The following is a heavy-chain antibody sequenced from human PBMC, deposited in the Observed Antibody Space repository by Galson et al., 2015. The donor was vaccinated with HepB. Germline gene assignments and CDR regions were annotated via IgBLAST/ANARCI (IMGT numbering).Heavy chain of an antibody. CDR2: ISGSGGST. Sequence: SLRLSCAASGFTFSSYAMSWVRQAPGKGLEWVSAISGSGGSTYYADSVKGRFTISRDNSKDTLYLQMNSLRAEDTAVYYCAKDGPATAMIVLDAFDIWGQGTMVTVSS. D-gene: IGHD3-22*01. J-gene: IGHJ3*02. CDR1: GFTFSSYA. CDR3: AKDGPATAMIVLDAFDI. V-gene: IGHV3-23*01.